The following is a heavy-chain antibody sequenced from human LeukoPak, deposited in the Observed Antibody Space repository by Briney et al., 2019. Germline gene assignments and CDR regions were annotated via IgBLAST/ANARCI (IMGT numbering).Heavy chain of an antibody. CDR3: ARGGYVSTGTYAS. Sequence: GGPLRLSCAASGFTFSSCWMHWVRQAPGKGLVWVSRINTDGSATSYADSVEGRFTISRDNAKNTLYLQMNSLRAEDTAVYYCARGGYVSTGTYASWGQGTLVTVSS. CDR2: INTDGSAT. D-gene: IGHD1-26*01. CDR1: GFTFSSCW. V-gene: IGHV3-74*01. J-gene: IGHJ5*02.